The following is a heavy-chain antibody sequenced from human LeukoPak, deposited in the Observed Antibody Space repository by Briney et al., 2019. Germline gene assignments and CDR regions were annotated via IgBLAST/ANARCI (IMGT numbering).Heavy chain of an antibody. CDR3: ARLLYGDSYYYYYMDV. J-gene: IGHJ6*03. CDR1: GFTFSSYA. V-gene: IGHV3-23*01. CDR2: ITGSGDGT. Sequence: GGSLRLSCAASGFTFSSYAMNWVRQAPGKGLEWVSTITGSGDGTYYADSVKGRFTISRDNSKNTLYLQMNSLRAEDTAVYYCARLLYGDSYYYYYMDVWGKGTTVTVSS. D-gene: IGHD4-17*01.